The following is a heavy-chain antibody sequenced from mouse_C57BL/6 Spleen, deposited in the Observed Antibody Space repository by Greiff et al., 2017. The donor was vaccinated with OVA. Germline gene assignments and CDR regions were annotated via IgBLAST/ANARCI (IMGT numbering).Heavy chain of an antibody. J-gene: IGHJ4*01. CDR1: GYAFSSSW. CDR2: IYPGDGDT. Sequence: QVQLKESGPELVKPGASVKISCKASGYAFSSSWMNWVKQRPGKGLEWIGRIYPGDGDTNYNGKFKGKATLTADKSSSTAYMQLSSLTSEDSAVYFCAGYSNYGYYAMDYWGQGTSVTVSS. CDR3: AGYSNYGYYAMDY. V-gene: IGHV1-82*01. D-gene: IGHD2-5*01.